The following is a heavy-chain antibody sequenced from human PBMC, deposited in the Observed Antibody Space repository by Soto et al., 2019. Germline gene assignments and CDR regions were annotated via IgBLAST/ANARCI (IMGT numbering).Heavy chain of an antibody. Sequence: QVQLVESGGGVVQPGRSLRLSCAASGFTFSSYAMHWVRQAPGKGLEWVAVISYDGSNKYYADSVKGRSTISRDNSKNTLYLQMNSLRAEDTAVYYCARVAYFDWLWVSAYYYYGMDVWGQGTTVTVSS. V-gene: IGHV3-30-3*01. CDR3: ARVAYFDWLWVSAYYYYGMDV. J-gene: IGHJ6*02. D-gene: IGHD3-9*01. CDR2: ISYDGSNK. CDR1: GFTFSSYA.